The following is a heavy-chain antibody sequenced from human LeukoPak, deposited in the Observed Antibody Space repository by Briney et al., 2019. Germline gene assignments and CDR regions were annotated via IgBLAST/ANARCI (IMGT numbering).Heavy chain of an antibody. J-gene: IGHJ4*02. CDR3: ARDRGADYGDYGENFDY. V-gene: IGHV1-18*01. Sequence: GASVKVSCRASGYTFTSYGISWVRQAPGQGLEWMGWTSAYNGNTNYAQKLQGRVTMTTDTSTSTAYMELRSLRSDDTAVYYCARDRGADYGDYGENFDYWGQGTLVTVSS. CDR1: GYTFTSYG. D-gene: IGHD4-17*01. CDR2: TSAYNGNT.